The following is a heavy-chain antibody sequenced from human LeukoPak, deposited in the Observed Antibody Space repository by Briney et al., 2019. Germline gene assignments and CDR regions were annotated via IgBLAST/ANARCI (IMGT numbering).Heavy chain of an antibody. V-gene: IGHV3-21*01. D-gene: IGHD1-26*01. CDR3: ARDPTSSWETAFDI. CDR2: IDSSNTYI. Sequence: GGSLRLSCAASGFTFNTYTMSWVRQAPGKGLEWVSSIDSSNTYIYYADSVKGRFTISRDNAKNSQYLQMNSLRAEDTAVYYCARDPTSSWETAFDIWGQGTMVTVSS. CDR1: GFTFNTYT. J-gene: IGHJ3*02.